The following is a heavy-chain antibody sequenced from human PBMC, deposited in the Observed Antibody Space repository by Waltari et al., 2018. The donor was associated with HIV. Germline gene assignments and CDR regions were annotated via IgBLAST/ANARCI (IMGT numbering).Heavy chain of an antibody. CDR1: GGSISSSSYY. CDR2: IYYSGST. J-gene: IGHJ1*01. V-gene: IGHV4-39*01. CDR3: ARGELGPDAEYFQH. D-gene: IGHD6-13*01. Sequence: QLQLQESGPGLVKPSETLSLTCTVSGGSISSSSYYWGWIRQPPGKGLEWIGSIYYSGSTYYNPSLKSRVTISVDTSKNQFSLKLSSVTAADTAVYYCARGELGPDAEYFQHWGQGTLVTVSS.